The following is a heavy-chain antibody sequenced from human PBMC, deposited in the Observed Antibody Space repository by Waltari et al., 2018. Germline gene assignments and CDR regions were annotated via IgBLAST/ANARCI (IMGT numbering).Heavy chain of an antibody. Sequence: QLQLQGSGPRLVTPSETLSLTCTVSGGSTSRSRLHWGWLRSPPWKGLEWIGCIYYRGSTYYNPSLKSRVTISVDTSKTQSSLMLSSVTAADTAVYYCARQPYYYDSSGYWLDAFDIWGQGTMVTVSS. D-gene: IGHD3-22*01. CDR2: IYYRGST. CDR3: ARQPYYYDSSGYWLDAFDI. CDR1: GGSTSRSRLH. V-gene: IGHV4-39*07. J-gene: IGHJ3*02.